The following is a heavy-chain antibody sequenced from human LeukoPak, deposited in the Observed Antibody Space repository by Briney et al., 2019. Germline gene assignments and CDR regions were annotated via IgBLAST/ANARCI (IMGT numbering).Heavy chain of an antibody. CDR2: IYGSSRT. CDR3: AKVEGASKASVY. V-gene: IGHV3-66*01. D-gene: IGHD1-1*01. J-gene: IGHJ4*02. Sequence: PGGSLRLSCAGSGFIVSSNYMSWVRQAAGKGLEWVSVIYGSSRTYYADSVKGRFTISRDNSKNTVYLQMDSLRAEDTAVYYCAKVEGASKASVYWGQGALVTVSS. CDR1: GFIVSSNY.